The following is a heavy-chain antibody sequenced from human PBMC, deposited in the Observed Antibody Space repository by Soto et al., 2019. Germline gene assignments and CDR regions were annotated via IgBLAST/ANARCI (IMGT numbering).Heavy chain of an antibody. V-gene: IGHV1-3*01. CDR2: INGGNGYA. CDR1: GYTFAGYA. J-gene: IGHJ4*02. Sequence: QVQLVQSGAEVKKPGASVKVSCKASGYTFAGYAMHWVRQAPGQRLEWMGWINGGNGYAKYSQKFQGRVTITRDTSASTAYMELSSLTSEDTAVYYCALGLYSNPHFAYWGQGTLVTVSS. CDR3: ALGLYSNPHFAY. D-gene: IGHD4-4*01.